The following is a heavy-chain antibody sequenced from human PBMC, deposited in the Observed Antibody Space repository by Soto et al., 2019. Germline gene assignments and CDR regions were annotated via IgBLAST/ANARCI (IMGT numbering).Heavy chain of an antibody. CDR1: GGSISSGGYY. J-gene: IGHJ4*02. Sequence: QVQLQESGPGLVKPSQTLSLTCTVSGGSISSGGYYWSWIRQHPGKGLEWIGYIYYSGSTYYNPPIKCRVTIAVDTSKNRFALKLSSVTAADTAVYYCAREGGIVGATAADYWGQGTLVTVSS. CDR3: AREGGIVGATAADY. V-gene: IGHV4-31*03. CDR2: IYYSGST. D-gene: IGHD1-26*01.